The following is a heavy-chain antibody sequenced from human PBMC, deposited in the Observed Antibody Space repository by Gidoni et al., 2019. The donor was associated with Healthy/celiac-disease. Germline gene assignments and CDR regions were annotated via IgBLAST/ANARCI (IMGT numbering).Heavy chain of an antibody. CDR1: GFNFSSDW. CDR2: IKQDGSDK. CDR3: ARNSLSFVEMAIAPYYFDY. J-gene: IGHJ4*02. D-gene: IGHD2-21*01. Sequence: EVQLVESGGGLVQPGGSLRLSCAASGFNFSSDWMRWVRQAPGKGLEWVANIKQDGSDKYYVDSVKGRFTISRDNAKNSLYLQMNSLRAEDTAVYYCARNSLSFVEMAIAPYYFDYWGQGTLVTVSS. V-gene: IGHV3-7*01.